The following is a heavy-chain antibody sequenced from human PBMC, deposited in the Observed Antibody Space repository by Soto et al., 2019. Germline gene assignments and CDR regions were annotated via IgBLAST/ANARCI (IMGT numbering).Heavy chain of an antibody. Sequence: GGSLRLSCAASGFTFSSYGMHWVRQAPGKGLEWVAVIWYNGSDKKYAGSVKGRFTISRDNSEKTLYLQMNSLRAEDTAVYYCAKDYGDWTGLYYYGLDVWGQGTTVTVSS. J-gene: IGHJ6*02. D-gene: IGHD4-17*01. CDR2: IWYNGSDK. CDR3: AKDYGDWTGLYYYGLDV. CDR1: GFTFSSYG. V-gene: IGHV3-33*06.